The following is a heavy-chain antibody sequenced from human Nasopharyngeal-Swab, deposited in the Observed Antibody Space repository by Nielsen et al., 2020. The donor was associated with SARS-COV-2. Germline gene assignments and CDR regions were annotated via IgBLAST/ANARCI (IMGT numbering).Heavy chain of an antibody. J-gene: IGHJ3*02. CDR1: GYTFTSYG. CDR2: ISAYNGNT. V-gene: IGHV1-18*01. D-gene: IGHD6-13*01. CDR3: ARCQQLTRGGCAFDI. Sequence: ASVKVSCKASGYTFTSYGISWVRQAPGQGLEWMGWISAYNGNTNYAQKLQGRVTMTTDTSTSTAYMELRSLRSEDTAVYYCARCQQLTRGGCAFDIWGQGTMVTVSS.